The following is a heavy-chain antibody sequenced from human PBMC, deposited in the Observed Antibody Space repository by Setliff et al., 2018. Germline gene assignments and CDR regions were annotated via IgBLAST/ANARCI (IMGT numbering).Heavy chain of an antibody. Sequence: ASVKVSCKASGGSFNNYPISWVRQAPGHGLEWMGGIIPLFRTGKYAQRFQGRVTITADESTSTAYMELSSLTSEDTALYYCAGSVGGSPNYYGLNVWGQGTTVTVSS. J-gene: IGHJ6*02. CDR1: GGSFNNYP. CDR2: IIPLFRTG. D-gene: IGHD1-26*01. V-gene: IGHV1-69*13. CDR3: AGSVGGSPNYYGLNV.